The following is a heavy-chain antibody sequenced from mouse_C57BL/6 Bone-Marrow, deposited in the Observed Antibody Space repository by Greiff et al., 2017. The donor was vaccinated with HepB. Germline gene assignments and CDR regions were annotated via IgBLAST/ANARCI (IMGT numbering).Heavy chain of an antibody. J-gene: IGHJ4*01. CDR1: GFNIKDDY. CDR2: IDPENGDT. Sequence: VQLKESGAELVRPGASVKLSCTASGFNIKDDYMHWVKQRPEQGLEWIGWIDPENGDTEYASKFQGKATITADTSSNTAYLQLSSLTSEDTAVYYCTTYYSNLYYYAMDYWGQGTSVTVSS. D-gene: IGHD2-5*01. V-gene: IGHV14-4*01. CDR3: TTYYSNLYYYAMDY.